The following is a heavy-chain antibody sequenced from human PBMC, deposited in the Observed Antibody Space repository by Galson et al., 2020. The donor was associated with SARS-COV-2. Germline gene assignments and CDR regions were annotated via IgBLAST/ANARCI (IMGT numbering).Heavy chain of an antibody. CDR1: GFTFSSYS. V-gene: IGHV3-21*01. J-gene: IGHJ5*02. CDR2: ISSSSSYI. Sequence: NSGGSLRLSCAASGFTFSSYSMNWVRQAPGKGLEWVSSISSSSSYIYYADSVKGRFTISRDNAKNSLYLQMNSLRAEDTAVYYCVRGAGATNNWFDPWGQGTLVTVSS. D-gene: IGHD1-26*01. CDR3: VRGAGATNNWFDP.